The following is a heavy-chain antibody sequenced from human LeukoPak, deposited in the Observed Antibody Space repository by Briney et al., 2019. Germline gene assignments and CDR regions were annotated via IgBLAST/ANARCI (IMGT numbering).Heavy chain of an antibody. CDR1: GFTFGTYW. Sequence: GGSLRLSCAASGFTFGTYWMSWVRQAPGKGPEWVANIKGDGSEKFYVDSVKGRFTISRDNAKNSLFLQMNSLRAEDTAVYYCAREKREWLLLQHYYYMDVWGKGTTVTVSS. V-gene: IGHV3-7*01. J-gene: IGHJ6*03. CDR3: AREKREWLLLQHYYYMDV. CDR2: IKGDGSEK. D-gene: IGHD3-3*01.